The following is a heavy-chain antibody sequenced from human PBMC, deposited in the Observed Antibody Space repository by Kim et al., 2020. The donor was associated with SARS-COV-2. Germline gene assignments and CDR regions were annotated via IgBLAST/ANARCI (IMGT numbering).Heavy chain of an antibody. CDR1: GFTFSSYW. V-gene: IGHV3-7*01. Sequence: GGSLRLSCAASGFTFSSYWMTWVRQAPGKGLEWVANIKEDGSEKNYVDSMKGRFTISRDNAKNSLYLQMNSLRAEDTAVYYCARDRGNSGYDLNDYWGQGTLVTVSS. D-gene: IGHD5-12*01. CDR2: IKEDGSEK. CDR3: ARDRGNSGYDLNDY. J-gene: IGHJ4*02.